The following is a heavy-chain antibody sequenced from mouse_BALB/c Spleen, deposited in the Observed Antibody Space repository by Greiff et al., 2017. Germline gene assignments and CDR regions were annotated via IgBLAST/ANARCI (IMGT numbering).Heavy chain of an antibody. CDR3: ARGNDGYYVSWFAY. V-gene: IGHV5-6-5*01. CDR1: GFTFSSYA. J-gene: IGHJ3*01. D-gene: IGHD2-3*01. CDR2: ISSGGST. Sequence: EVKLMESGGGLVKPGGSLKLSCAASGFTFSSYAMSWVRQTPEKRLEWVASISSGGSTYYPDSVKGRFTISRDNARNILYLQMSSLRSEDTAMYYCARGNDGYYVSWFAYWGQGTLVTVSP.